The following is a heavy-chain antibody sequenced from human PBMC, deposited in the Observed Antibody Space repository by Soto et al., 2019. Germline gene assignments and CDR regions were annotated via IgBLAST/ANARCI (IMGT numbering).Heavy chain of an antibody. J-gene: IGHJ6*02. CDR2: TYYRSKWYN. CDR1: GDSVSSNSAA. V-gene: IGHV6-1*01. CDR3: ARDLIAAAGRGSVYYYGMDV. D-gene: IGHD6-13*01. Sequence: SQTLSLTCAISGDSVSSNSAAWNWIRQSPSRGLEWLGRTYYRSKWYNDYAVSVKSRITINPDTSKNQFSLQLNSVTPEDTAVYYCARDLIAAAGRGSVYYYGMDVWGHVKTVTVSS.